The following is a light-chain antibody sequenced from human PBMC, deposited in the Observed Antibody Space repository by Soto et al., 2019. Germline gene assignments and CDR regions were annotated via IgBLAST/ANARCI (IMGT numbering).Light chain of an antibody. CDR3: SSYTTSNTRQIV. V-gene: IGLV2-14*03. CDR1: RSDVCGYKY. CDR2: DVS. J-gene: IGLJ1*01. Sequence: QSLLTQPASLSGSPGQSNTLSCTGTRSDVCGYKYVSWYQHHPGKAPKLMIFDVSNRPSGVSNRFSGSKSGNTASLTISGLQPEDEADYYCSSYTTSNTRQIVFGTGTKVTVL.